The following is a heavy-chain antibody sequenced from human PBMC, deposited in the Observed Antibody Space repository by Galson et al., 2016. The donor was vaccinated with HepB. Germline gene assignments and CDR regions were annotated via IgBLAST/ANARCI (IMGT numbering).Heavy chain of an antibody. CDR1: GFSFSSYV. CDR2: ISGSPVTT. CDR3: TKDRGGGSSWYLGYS. V-gene: IGHV3-23*01. D-gene: IGHD6-13*01. J-gene: IGHJ4*02. Sequence: SLRLSCAASGFSFSSYVMSWVRQSPGKGLEWVSGISGSPVTTYYADSVRARFTISRDDSKKMLYLQMNSLTVEDAALYYCTKDRGGGSSWYLGYSWGQGPLVTVSS.